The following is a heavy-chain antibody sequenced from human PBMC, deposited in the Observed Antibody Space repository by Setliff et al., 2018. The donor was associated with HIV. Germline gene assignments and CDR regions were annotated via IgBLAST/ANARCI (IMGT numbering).Heavy chain of an antibody. CDR2: INHSGDT. D-gene: IGHD3-22*01. CDR1: GGSFSGYF. J-gene: IGHJ3*02. V-gene: IGHV4-34*01. Sequence: SETLSLTCAVYGGSFSGYFWSWIRQPPQKSLEWIGDINHSGDTNYNPSLKSRVTISVDTSKNQFSLKLSSVTAADTAVYYCARVGDFYDSSGYYSVLDAFDIWGRGTMVTV. CDR3: ARVGDFYDSSGYYSVLDAFDI.